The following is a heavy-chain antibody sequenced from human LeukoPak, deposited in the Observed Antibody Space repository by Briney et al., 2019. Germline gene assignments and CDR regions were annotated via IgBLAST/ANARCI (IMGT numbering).Heavy chain of an antibody. CDR2: IYTSGST. V-gene: IGHV4-61*02. Sequence: SETLFLTCTVSGGSISSGSYYWSWIRQPAGKGLEWIGRIYTSGSTNYNPSLKSRVTISVDTSKNQFSLKLSSVTAADTAVYYCASGGAGNWGQGTLVTVSS. J-gene: IGHJ4*02. D-gene: IGHD3-10*01. CDR3: ASGGAGN. CDR1: GGSISSGSYY.